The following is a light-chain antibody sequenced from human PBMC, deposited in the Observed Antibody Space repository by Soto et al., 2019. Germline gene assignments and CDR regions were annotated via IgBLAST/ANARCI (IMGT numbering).Light chain of an antibody. CDR1: SGSIASNY. J-gene: IGLJ2*01. V-gene: IGLV6-57*02. Sequence: NFMLTQPHSVSESPGKTVTISCTGSSGSIASNYVQWYQQRPGSAPTTVIYEDNQRPFGVPDRFSGSIDSSSNSASLTISRLRTEDEADYYCQSYDSSNVVFGGGTKLTVL. CDR3: QSYDSSNVV. CDR2: EDN.